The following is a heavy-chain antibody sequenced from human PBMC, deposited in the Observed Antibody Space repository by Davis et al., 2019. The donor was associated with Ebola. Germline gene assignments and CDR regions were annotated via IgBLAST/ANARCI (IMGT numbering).Heavy chain of an antibody. CDR3: GRGPPGLIAY. J-gene: IGHJ4*02. D-gene: IGHD3-16*02. CDR1: GFSFNEVW. V-gene: IGHV3-73*01. Sequence: GGSLRLSCAASGFSFNEVWMHWVRQAPGKGLGWVGRIRSKANSYATAYAASVKGRFTISRDDSKNTAYLQMNSLKTEDTAVYYCGRGPPGLIAYWGQGTLVTVSS. CDR2: IRSKANSYAT.